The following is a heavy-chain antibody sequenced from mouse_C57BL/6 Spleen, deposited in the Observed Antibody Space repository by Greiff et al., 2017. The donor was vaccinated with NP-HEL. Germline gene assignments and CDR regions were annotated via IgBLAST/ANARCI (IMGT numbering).Heavy chain of an antibody. J-gene: IGHJ4*01. D-gene: IGHD1-1*01. CDR1: GYTFTDYY. Sequence: VKLQESGAELVRPGASVKLSCKASGYTFTDYYINWVKQRPGQGLEWIARIYPGSGNTYYNEKFKGKATLTAEKSSSTAYMQLSSLTSEDSAVYFGARNYGSSPGYAMDYWGQGTSVTVSS. CDR2: IYPGSGNT. CDR3: ARNYGSSPGYAMDY. V-gene: IGHV1-76*01.